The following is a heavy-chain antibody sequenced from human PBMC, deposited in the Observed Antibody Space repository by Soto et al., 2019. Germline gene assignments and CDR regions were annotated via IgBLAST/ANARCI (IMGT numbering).Heavy chain of an antibody. CDR3: ARPPGLDY. V-gene: IGHV4-39*01. J-gene: IGHJ4*02. Sequence: PSDSMDITRTVSGDTINSRMYYGGWIRQPPGKGLEWIGSIYYSGSTYYNPSLKSRVTISVDTSKNQFSLKLSSVTAADTAVYYCARPPGLDYWGQGTLVSVSS. CDR2: IYYSGST. CDR1: GDTINSRMYY.